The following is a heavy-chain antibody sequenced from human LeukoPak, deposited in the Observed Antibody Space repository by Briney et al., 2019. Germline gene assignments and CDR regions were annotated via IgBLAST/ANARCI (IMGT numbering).Heavy chain of an antibody. Sequence: GGSLRLACAASGFTFNNYAMSWVRQAPGKGREWVANINQDGSKNYYVDSVKGRLIISRDNAKSLVYLQMNSLRDEDTAVYYCARELYYDFWSGYNFDAYGMDVWGQGTTVTVSS. D-gene: IGHD3-3*01. V-gene: IGHV3-7*01. CDR2: INQDGSKN. CDR3: ARELYYDFWSGYNFDAYGMDV. J-gene: IGHJ6*02. CDR1: GFTFNNYA.